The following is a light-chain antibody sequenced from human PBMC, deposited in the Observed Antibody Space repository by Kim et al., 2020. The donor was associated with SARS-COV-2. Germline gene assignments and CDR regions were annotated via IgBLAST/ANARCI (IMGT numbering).Light chain of an antibody. CDR3: QQYGSSPLT. Sequence: EIVLTQSPGTLSLSPGERATLSCRASQSVSSNYLAWYQHKPGQAPRLLIYGASSRATGIPDRFSGSGSGTDFTLTISRLEPEDFAVYYCQQYGSSPLTFGGGTKVDIK. CDR1: QSVSSNY. V-gene: IGKV3-20*01. J-gene: IGKJ4*01. CDR2: GAS.